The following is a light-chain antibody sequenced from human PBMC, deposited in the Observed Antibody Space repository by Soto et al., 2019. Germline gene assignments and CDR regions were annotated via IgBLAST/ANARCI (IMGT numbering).Light chain of an antibody. CDR1: SRDVGGYNY. V-gene: IGLV2-8*01. Sequence: HSALAQPPSAAGSPGQSVTISCTVNSRDVGGYNYVSWYQQHPGKAPKLIISEVSKRPSGVPDRFSGSKSGNTASLTISGLQAEDEADYYCSSYTSSSTLYVFGTGTKVTVL. CDR3: SSYTSSSTLYV. CDR2: EVS. J-gene: IGLJ1*01.